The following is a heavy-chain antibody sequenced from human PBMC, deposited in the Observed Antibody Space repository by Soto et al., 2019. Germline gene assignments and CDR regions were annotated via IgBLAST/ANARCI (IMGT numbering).Heavy chain of an antibody. V-gene: IGHV3-23*01. D-gene: IGHD2-21*02. CDR2: ITGSGETT. CDR3: GKGAYSGDWPHYFDD. CDR1: VFTFSNYA. Sequence: GGSLRLSCSASVFTFSNYAMTWVLQAPGKRLQWISSITGSGETTYYADSVKGRFTISRDNSKNTVYLHMNSLRAEDSAVFYCGKGAYSGDWPHYFDDWGRGNLGTGSS. J-gene: IGHJ4*02.